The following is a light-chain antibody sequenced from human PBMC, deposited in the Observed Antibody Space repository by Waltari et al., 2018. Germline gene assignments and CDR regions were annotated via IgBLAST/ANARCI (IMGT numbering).Light chain of an antibody. V-gene: IGKV3-20*01. CDR1: QGVTSTS. Sequence: EIVFTQSPGTLSLSPGERATLSCRASQGVTSTSLGWYQQKLGQTPRLLIYGTSTRATGIPVRFSGGRSGTDFTLTISRLAPEDFAVYYCQQYDGEVLTFGGGTKVEI. CDR3: QQYDGEVLT. J-gene: IGKJ4*01. CDR2: GTS.